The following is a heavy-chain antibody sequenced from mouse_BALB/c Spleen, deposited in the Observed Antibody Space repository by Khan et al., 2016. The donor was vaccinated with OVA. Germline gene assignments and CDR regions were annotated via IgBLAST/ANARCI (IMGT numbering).Heavy chain of an antibody. J-gene: IGHJ4*01. Sequence: QVQLQQSGAELARPGASVKLSCKASGYTFSSYWMQWVKQRPGQGLEWIGAIYPGDGDTRYTQKFKDKATLTADKSSSTAYMQLSSLASEDSAVNYLASDGSRDALDYWGQGTSVTVSA. CDR1: GYTFSSYW. D-gene: IGHD1-1*01. CDR3: ASDGSRDALDY. CDR2: IYPGDGDT. V-gene: IGHV1-87*01.